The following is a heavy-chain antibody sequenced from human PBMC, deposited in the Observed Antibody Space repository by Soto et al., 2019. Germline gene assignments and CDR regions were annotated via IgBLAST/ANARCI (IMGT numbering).Heavy chain of an antibody. D-gene: IGHD3-16*01. J-gene: IGHJ4*02. CDR3: AKFSASAGGVDY. CDR2: ISGSGGST. V-gene: IGHV3-23*01. Sequence: GGSLRLSCAASGFTFSSYAMSWVRQAPGKGLEWVSAISGSGGSTYYADSVKGRFTISRDNSKNTLYLQMNSLRAEDTVVYYCAKFSASAGGVDYWGQGTLVTVSS. CDR1: GFTFSSYA.